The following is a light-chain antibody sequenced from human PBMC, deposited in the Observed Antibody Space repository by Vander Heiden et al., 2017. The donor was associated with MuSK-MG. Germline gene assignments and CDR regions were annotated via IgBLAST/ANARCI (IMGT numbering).Light chain of an antibody. CDR3: SSYTSSRTRV. Sequence: SALTQPASVSGSLGLSTTISCTGTSRDVGGNNYVCWYQQQPGKTPKIMIYDVSKRPSGVSNRFSGSKSGNTASLTISGLQSEGEADYYCSSYTSSRTRVFGGGTKLTVL. CDR2: DVS. J-gene: IGLJ3*02. CDR1: SRDVGGNNY. V-gene: IGLV2-14*01.